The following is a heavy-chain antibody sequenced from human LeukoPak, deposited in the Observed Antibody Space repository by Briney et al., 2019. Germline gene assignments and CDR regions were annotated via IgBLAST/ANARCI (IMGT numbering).Heavy chain of an antibody. V-gene: IGHV4-61*02. J-gene: IGHJ4*02. CDR3: ARGDVEYSSTPDY. D-gene: IGHD6-6*01. Sequence: SQTLSLTCTVSGGSIGSGSYYWSWIRQPAGKGLEWIGRIYTSGSTNYNPSLKSRVTMSVDTSKNQFSLKLSSVTAADTAVYYCARGDVEYSSTPDYWGQGTLVTVSS. CDR2: IYTSGST. CDR1: GGSIGSGSYY.